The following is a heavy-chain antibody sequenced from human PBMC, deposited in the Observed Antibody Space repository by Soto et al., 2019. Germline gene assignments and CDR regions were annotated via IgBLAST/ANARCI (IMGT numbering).Heavy chain of an antibody. D-gene: IGHD3-22*01. CDR1: GFTFSNAW. CDR2: IKSKTDGGTT. V-gene: IGHV3-15*07. CDR3: TTDRNRYDSSRYYYYGMDV. J-gene: IGHJ6*02. Sequence: GGSLRLSCAASGFTFSNAWMNWVRQAPGKGLEWVGRIKSKTDGGTTDYAAPVKGRFTILRDDSKNTPYLQMNSLKTEDTAVYYCTTDRNRYDSSRYYYYGMDVWGQGTTVTVSS.